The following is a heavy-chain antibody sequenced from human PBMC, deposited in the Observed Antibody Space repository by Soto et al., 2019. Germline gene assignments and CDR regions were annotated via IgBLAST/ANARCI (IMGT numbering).Heavy chain of an antibody. J-gene: IGHJ6*02. D-gene: IGHD1-1*01. V-gene: IGHV4-30-2*01. CDR1: GGSISSGGYS. Sequence: QLQLQESGSGLVKPSQTLSLTCAVSGGSISSGGYSWSWIRQPPGKGLEWIGYIYHSGSTYYNPSLKSRVTISVDRSKNQFSLKLSSVTAADTAVYYCARVEKLDLGYYGMDVWGQGTTVTVSS. CDR2: IYHSGST. CDR3: ARVEKLDLGYYGMDV.